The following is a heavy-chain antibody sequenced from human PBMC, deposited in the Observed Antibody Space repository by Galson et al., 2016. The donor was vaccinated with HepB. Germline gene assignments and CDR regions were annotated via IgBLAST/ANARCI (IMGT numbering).Heavy chain of an antibody. CDR1: GFTFNTYS. D-gene: IGHD1-7*01. CDR3: TRVSNWNWYSAMDV. V-gene: IGHV3-21*01. J-gene: IGHJ6*02. Sequence: SLRLSCAASGFTFNTYSVHWVRQAPGKGLEWVSSISTSSSHIYYADSVRGRFTISRDNAKNALSLQMNSLRVEDTAVYYCTRVSNWNWYSAMDVWGQGTTVTVSS. CDR2: ISTSSSHI.